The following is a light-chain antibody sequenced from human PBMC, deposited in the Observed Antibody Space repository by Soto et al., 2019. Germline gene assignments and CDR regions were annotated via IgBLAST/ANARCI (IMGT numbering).Light chain of an antibody. Sequence: DIQMTQSPSSLSAFVGDRVTITCRASQSINKYLNWYQQKPGKAPKLLIYAASSLQSGVPSRFSGRGSGTDFSLTIRSLQPEDLATYFCQQSYSTPPYTFGQGTKLEIK. CDR3: QQSYSTPPYT. J-gene: IGKJ2*01. CDR1: QSINKY. V-gene: IGKV1-39*01. CDR2: AAS.